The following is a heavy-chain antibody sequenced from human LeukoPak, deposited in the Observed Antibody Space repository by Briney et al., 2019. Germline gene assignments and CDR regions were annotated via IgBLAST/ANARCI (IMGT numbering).Heavy chain of an antibody. CDR2: IYHSGST. V-gene: IGHV4-30-2*01. D-gene: IGHD1-26*01. J-gene: IGHJ4*02. Sequence: TSSETLSLTCTVSGGSISSGGYYWSWIRQPPGKGLEWIGYIYHSGSTYYNPSLKSRVTISVDRSKNQFSLKLSSVTAADTAVYYCARDASRGVGATDFDYWGQGTLVTVSS. CDR3: ARDASRGVGATDFDY. CDR1: GGSISSGGYY.